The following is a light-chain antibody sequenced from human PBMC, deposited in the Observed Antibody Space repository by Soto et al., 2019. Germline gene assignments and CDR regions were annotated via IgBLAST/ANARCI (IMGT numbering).Light chain of an antibody. CDR1: QDISNY. Sequence: TQMTQSPPSPPAHVGDSVTITCQASQDISNYLNWYQQKPGKAPKLLIYDASNLETGVPSRFSGSGSGTDFTFTISGLQPEDIATYYCQQYDNLPLTFGQGTRREIK. V-gene: IGKV1-33*01. CDR2: DAS. CDR3: QQYDNLPLT. J-gene: IGKJ5*01.